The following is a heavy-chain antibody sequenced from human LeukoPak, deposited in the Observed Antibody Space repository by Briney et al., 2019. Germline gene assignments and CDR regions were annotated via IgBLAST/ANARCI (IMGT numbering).Heavy chain of an antibody. Sequence: ASVKVSCKASGYTFNNHYMYWVRQAPGQGLEWMGVINPSGGSTSYAQKFQGRVTMTRDTSTRTVYMEVNSLRSEDTAVYYCARVYDMVRGVPYYYYGMDVWGQGTTVTVSS. V-gene: IGHV1-46*02. D-gene: IGHD3-10*01. J-gene: IGHJ6*02. CDR3: ARVYDMVRGVPYYYYGMDV. CDR2: INPSGGST. CDR1: GYTFNNHY.